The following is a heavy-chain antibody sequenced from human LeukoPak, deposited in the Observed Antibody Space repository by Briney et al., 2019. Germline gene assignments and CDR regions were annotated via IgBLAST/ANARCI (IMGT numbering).Heavy chain of an antibody. V-gene: IGHV4-59*01. D-gene: IGHD3-10*01. CDR1: GDSITGYS. Sequence: TSETLSLTCSVSGDSITGYSWSWIRQTPGKGLEWIGYIYYNGDTHYNPSLNSRLSMSVDTPKKQFSLNLRSVTAADTAVYYCVRGPYGSSISNWFDPWGQGLLVTVSS. J-gene: IGHJ5*02. CDR3: VRGPYGSSISNWFDP. CDR2: IYYNGDT.